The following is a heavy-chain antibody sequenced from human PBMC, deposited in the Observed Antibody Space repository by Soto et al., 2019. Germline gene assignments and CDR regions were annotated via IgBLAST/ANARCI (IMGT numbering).Heavy chain of an antibody. CDR2: IYPGDSDT. V-gene: IGHV5-51*01. J-gene: IGHJ6*02. Sequence: PGESLRISCKGSGYIFSSYWIGWVRQMPGKGLEWMGIIYPGDSDTRYSPSFQGQVTISADKSISTAYLQWSSLKASDTAMYYCATGHYCSSWGPNCYGMDVWSRGTTVTVSS. CDR3: ATGHYCSSWGPNCYGMDV. D-gene: IGHD2-21*01. CDR1: GYIFSSYW.